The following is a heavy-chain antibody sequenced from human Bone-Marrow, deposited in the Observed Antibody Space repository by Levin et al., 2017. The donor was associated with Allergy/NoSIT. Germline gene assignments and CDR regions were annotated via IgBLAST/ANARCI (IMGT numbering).Heavy chain of an antibody. CDR3: ARGRYSAFDY. CDR1: GDSISSASVA. D-gene: IGHD2-15*01. J-gene: IGHJ4*02. CDR2: TYYRSRWSD. Sequence: SQTLSLTCAISGDSISSASVAWNWIRQSPSRGLEWLGRTYYRSRWSDDYAVSMKGRITVNPDPSKNQISLQLNSVTPEDSAVYYCARGRYSAFDYWGQGILVTVSS. V-gene: IGHV6-1*01.